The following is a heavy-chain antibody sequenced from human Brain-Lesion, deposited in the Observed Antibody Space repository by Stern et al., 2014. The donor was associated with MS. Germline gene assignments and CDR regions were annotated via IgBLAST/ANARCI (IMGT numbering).Heavy chain of an antibody. CDR3: ARGPRRYYGSESPNTYYYGMDV. Sequence: QVQLVQSGGGLVKPGGSLRLSCAASGFIFSDYYMSWIRQAPGKGLEWVSYIGRSGDSISYEDSVKGRFTISRDNAKNSLYLQMNSLRAEDTAVYYCARGPRRYYGSESPNTYYYGMDVWGQGTTVTVSS. CDR1: GFIFSDYY. D-gene: IGHD3-10*01. J-gene: IGHJ6*02. V-gene: IGHV3-11*01. CDR2: IGRSGDSI.